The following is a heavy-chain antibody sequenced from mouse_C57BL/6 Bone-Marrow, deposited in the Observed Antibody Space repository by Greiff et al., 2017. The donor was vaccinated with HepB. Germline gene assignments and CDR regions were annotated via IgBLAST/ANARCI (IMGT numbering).Heavy chain of an antibody. CDR2: INPSTGGT. J-gene: IGHJ2*01. Sequence: VQLQQSGPELVKPGASVKISCKASGYSFTGYYMNWVKQSPEKSLEWIGEINPSTGGTTYNQKFKAKATLTVDKSSSTAYMQLKSLTSEDSAVYYCASLIEGYWGQGTTLTVSS. V-gene: IGHV1-42*01. CDR3: ASLIEGY. D-gene: IGHD1-1*01. CDR1: GYSFTGYY.